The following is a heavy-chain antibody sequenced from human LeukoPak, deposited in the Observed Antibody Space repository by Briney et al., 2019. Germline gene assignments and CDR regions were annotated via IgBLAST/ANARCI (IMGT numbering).Heavy chain of an antibody. CDR2: ISSSGSTI. J-gene: IGHJ4*02. CDR1: GFTFSSYE. D-gene: IGHD3-22*01. Sequence: XXXASGFTFSSYEMNWVRQAPGKGLEWVSYISSSGSTIYYADSVKGRFTISRDNAKNSLYLQMNSLRGEDTAVYYXAXXXXYDXSGPDYWGQGTXVTVSS. V-gene: IGHV3-48*03. CDR3: AXXXXYDXSGPDY.